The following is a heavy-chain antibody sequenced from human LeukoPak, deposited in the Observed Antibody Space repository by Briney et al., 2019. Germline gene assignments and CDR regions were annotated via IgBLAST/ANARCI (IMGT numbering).Heavy chain of an antibody. CDR2: IYYSGST. CDR1: GGSISSSYYY. Sequence: SETLSLTCTGSGGSISSSYYYWGWIRQPPGKGLEWIGSIYYSGSTYYNPSLKSRVTISVDTSKNQFSLKLSSVTAADTAVYYCARGTKIQYSGTYYLPDYWGQGTLVTVSS. D-gene: IGHD1-26*01. CDR3: ARGTKIQYSGTYYLPDY. V-gene: IGHV4-39*07. J-gene: IGHJ4*02.